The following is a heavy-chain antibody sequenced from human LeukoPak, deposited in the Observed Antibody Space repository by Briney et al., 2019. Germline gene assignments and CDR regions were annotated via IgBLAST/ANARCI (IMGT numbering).Heavy chain of an antibody. CDR1: GYTFTSYR. CDR2: ISAYNGNT. V-gene: IGHV1-18*01. D-gene: IGHD3-3*01. CDR3: ARPYTIFGVVIIDDAFDI. Sequence: GASVKVSCKASGYTFTSYRISWVRQAPGQGLEWMGWISAYNGNTNYAQKLQGRVTMTTDTSTSTAYMELRSLRSDDTAVYYCARPYTIFGVVIIDDAFDIWGQGTMVTVSS. J-gene: IGHJ3*02.